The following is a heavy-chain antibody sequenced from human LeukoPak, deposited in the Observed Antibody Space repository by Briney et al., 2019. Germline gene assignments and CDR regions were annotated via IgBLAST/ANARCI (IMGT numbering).Heavy chain of an antibody. CDR3: ARVGVWLNWFDP. D-gene: IGHD2-8*01. V-gene: IGHV4-61*01. CDR1: GGSVSSGSYY. CDR2: IYYSGST. Sequence: SETLSLTCTVSGGSVSSGSYYWSWIRQPPGKGLEWIGYIYYSGSTNYNPSLKSRVTISVDTSKNQFSLKLSSVTAADTAVYYSARVGVWLNWFDPWGQGTLVTVSS. J-gene: IGHJ5*02.